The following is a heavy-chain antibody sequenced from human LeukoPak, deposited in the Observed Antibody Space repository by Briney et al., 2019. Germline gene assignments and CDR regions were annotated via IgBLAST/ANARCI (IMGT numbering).Heavy chain of an antibody. CDR3: ARDSSGWYRSDY. V-gene: IGHV3-48*02. Sequence: GGSLRLSCAASGFSFSSYSMNWVRQAPGKGLGWVSYISSSSGTIYYADSVKGRFTISRDNAKNSLYLLMNSLRDEDTAVYYCARDSSGWYRSDYWGQGTLVTVSS. D-gene: IGHD6-19*01. CDR1: GFSFSSYS. CDR2: ISSSSGTI. J-gene: IGHJ4*02.